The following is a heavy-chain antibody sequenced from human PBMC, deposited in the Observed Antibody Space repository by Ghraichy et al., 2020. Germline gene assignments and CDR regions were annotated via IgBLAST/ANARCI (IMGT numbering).Heavy chain of an antibody. D-gene: IGHD2-21*01. J-gene: IGHJ2*01. Sequence: GESLNISCAASGFSFSTTGMSWVRQAPGRGPEWVSSISSSGGETYYGDSVKGRFTVSRDNSKNTLYLQMNSLTVEDTAVFYCVKIGVIGLWYFDLWGRGTVIRVSS. CDR3: VKIGVIGLWYFDL. CDR1: GFSFSTTG. V-gene: IGHV3-23*01. CDR2: ISSSGGET.